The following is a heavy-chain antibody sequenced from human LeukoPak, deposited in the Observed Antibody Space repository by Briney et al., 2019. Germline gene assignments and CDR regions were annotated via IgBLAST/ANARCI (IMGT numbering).Heavy chain of an antibody. V-gene: IGHV1-2*02. CDR3: ARDMYYYDSSGYLLL. J-gene: IGHJ4*02. Sequence: GASVKVSCKASGYTFTGYYMHWVRQAPGQGLEWMGWINPNSGGTNYAQKFQGRVTMTRGTSISTAYMELSRLRSDDTAVYYCARDMYYYDSSGYLLLWGQGTLVTVSS. D-gene: IGHD3-22*01. CDR1: GYTFTGYY. CDR2: INPNSGGT.